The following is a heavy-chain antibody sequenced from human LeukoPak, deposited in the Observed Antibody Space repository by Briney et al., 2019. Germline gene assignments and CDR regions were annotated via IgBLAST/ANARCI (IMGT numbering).Heavy chain of an antibody. CDR2: MNPNSGNT. J-gene: IGHJ6*03. CDR3: ARGLTIFGVDRYYYYYYMDV. V-gene: IGHV1-8*03. Sequence: ASVKVSCKASGGTFSSYAISWVRQAPGQGLEWMGWMNPNSGNTGYAQKFQGRVTITRNTSISTAYMELSSLRSEDTAVYYCARGLTIFGVDRYYYYYYMDVWGKGTTVTVSS. D-gene: IGHD3-3*01. CDR1: GGTFSSYA.